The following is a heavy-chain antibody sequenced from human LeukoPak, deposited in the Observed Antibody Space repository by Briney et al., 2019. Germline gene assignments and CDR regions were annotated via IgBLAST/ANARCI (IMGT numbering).Heavy chain of an antibody. CDR3: AKEARYYYDSSGYLEAWFDP. CDR1: GFTFSSYA. Sequence: TGGSLRLSCAASGFTFSSYAMSWVRQAPGKGLEWVSAISGSGGSTYYADSVKGRFTISRDNSKNTLYLQMNSLRPEDTAVYYCAKEARYYYDSSGYLEAWFDPWGQGTLVPVSS. V-gene: IGHV3-23*01. D-gene: IGHD3-22*01. J-gene: IGHJ5*02. CDR2: ISGSGGST.